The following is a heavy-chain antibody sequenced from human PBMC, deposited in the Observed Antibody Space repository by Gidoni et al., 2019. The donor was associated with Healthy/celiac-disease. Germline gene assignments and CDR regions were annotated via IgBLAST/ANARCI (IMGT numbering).Heavy chain of an antibody. CDR1: GGSISSSSYY. D-gene: IGHD3-22*01. CDR2: IYYSGST. Sequence: QLQLQESGPGLVKPSETLSLTCTVSGGSISSSSYYSGWIRQPPGKGLEWIGSIYYSGSTYYNPSLKSRVTISVDTSKNQFSLKLSSVTAADTAVYYCARHGPEYYYDSSGYSLGAFDIWGQGTMVTVSS. CDR3: ARHGPEYYYDSSGYSLGAFDI. J-gene: IGHJ3*02. V-gene: IGHV4-39*01.